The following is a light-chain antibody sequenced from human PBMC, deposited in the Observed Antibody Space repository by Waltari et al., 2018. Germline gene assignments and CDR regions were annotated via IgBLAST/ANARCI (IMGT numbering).Light chain of an antibody. CDR2: GAS. V-gene: IGKV3-15*01. J-gene: IGKJ3*01. Sequence: EIVMTQSPATLSVSPGESATLSCRASQRVSSNLAWYQQKPGQAPRLLIYGASTRATGIPARFSGSGSGTEFTLTISSLQSEDFAVYYCQQYNNWPPITFGPGTKVDIK. CDR1: QRVSSN. CDR3: QQYNNWPPIT.